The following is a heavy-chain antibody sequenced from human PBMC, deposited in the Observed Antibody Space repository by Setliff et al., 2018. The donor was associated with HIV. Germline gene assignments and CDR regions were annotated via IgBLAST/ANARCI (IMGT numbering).Heavy chain of an antibody. V-gene: IGHV4-34*12. D-gene: IGHD3-9*01. Sequence: SETLSLTCAVYGASFSGYYCNWIRQTPGKGLEWIGYIFSSGSTNYNPSFKSRVTVSVDTSKNQIFLKLISMTAADAAVYYCARHPTGPDAFDIWGQGTKVTVSS. J-gene: IGHJ3*02. CDR3: ARHPTGPDAFDI. CDR1: GASFSGYY. CDR2: IFSSGST.